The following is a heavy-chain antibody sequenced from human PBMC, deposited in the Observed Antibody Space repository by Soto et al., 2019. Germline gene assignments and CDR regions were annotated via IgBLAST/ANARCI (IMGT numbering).Heavy chain of an antibody. CDR1: GFTVSSDY. Sequence: PGGSLRVSCAASGFTVSSDYMSWVRQAPGKGLEWVSVIYSGGSTYYADSVKGRFTISRDNSKNTLYLQMNSLRAEDTAVYYCARDPGIAAAGGSNGGQGTLVTVSS. J-gene: IGHJ4*02. D-gene: IGHD6-13*01. CDR2: IYSGGST. V-gene: IGHV3-66*01. CDR3: ARDPGIAAAGGSN.